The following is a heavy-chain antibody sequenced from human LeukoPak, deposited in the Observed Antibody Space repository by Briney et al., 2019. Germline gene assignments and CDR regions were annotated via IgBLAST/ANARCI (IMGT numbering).Heavy chain of an antibody. CDR2: IKSKTDGETT. J-gene: IGHJ6*02. CDR1: GFTFSNAW. D-gene: IGHD5/OR15-5a*01. CDR3: TTLRLALAYGVDV. V-gene: IGHV3-15*01. Sequence: GGSLRLSCAASGFTFSNAWMSWVRRAPGQGLEWIGRIKSKTDGETTEYAAPVKGRFTISRDDSKNTPYLQMNSLKTEDTAVYYCTTLRLALAYGVDVWGQGTTVTVSS.